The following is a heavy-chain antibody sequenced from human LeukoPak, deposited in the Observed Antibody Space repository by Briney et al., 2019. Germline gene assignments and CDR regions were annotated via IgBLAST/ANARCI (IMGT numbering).Heavy chain of an antibody. V-gene: IGHV1-2*04. D-gene: IGHD1-26*01. CDR3: ARGSIESGSYYYYFDY. J-gene: IGHJ4*02. CDR2: INPNSGGT. Sequence: ASVKVSCKASGYTFTNFDINWVRQAPGQGLEWMGWINPNSGGTNYAQKFQGWVTMTRDTSISTAYMELSRLRSDDTAVYYCARGSIESGSYYYYFDYWGQGTLVTVSS. CDR1: GYTFTNFD.